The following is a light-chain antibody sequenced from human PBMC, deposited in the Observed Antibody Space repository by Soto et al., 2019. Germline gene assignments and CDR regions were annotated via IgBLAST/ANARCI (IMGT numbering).Light chain of an antibody. CDR2: EVN. V-gene: IGLV2-8*01. CDR3: SSYAGSSNL. Sequence: QSVLTQPPSASGSPGQSVAISCTGTSSDVGGYNYVSWYQQHPGKAPKLMIYEVNKRPSGVPDRFSGSKSGNTASLTVSGLQAEDEADYYCSSYAGSSNLFGTGTKATV. J-gene: IGLJ1*01. CDR1: SSDVGGYNY.